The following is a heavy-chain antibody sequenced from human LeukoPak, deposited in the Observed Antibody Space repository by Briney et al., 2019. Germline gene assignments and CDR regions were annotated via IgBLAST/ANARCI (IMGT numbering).Heavy chain of an antibody. V-gene: IGHV3-9*01. CDR1: GFTFDDYA. CDR3: AKAGLTYYYDSSGYYSD. Sequence: PAGSLRLSCAASGFTFDDYAIHWVRQAPGRVREWVSFIIGNSSSIGYADSVKGRFTISRENAKNFLYLQMNSLRDEATALYYCAKAGLTYYYDSSGYYSDWGQGNLVTVSS. CDR2: IIGNSSSI. D-gene: IGHD3-22*01. J-gene: IGHJ4*02.